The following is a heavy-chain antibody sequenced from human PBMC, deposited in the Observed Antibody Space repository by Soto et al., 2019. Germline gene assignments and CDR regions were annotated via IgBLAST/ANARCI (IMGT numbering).Heavy chain of an antibody. J-gene: IGHJ6*02. CDR1: GGSISSGDYY. CDR2: IYYSGST. Sequence: PSETLSLTCTVSGGSISSGDYYWSWVRQPPGKGLEWIGYIYYSGSTYYNPSLKSRVTISVDTSKSQFSLKLSFVTAADTAVYYCARDYSGSDWGYYYGMDVWGQGTTVTVSS. CDR3: ARDYSGSDWGYYYGMDV. D-gene: IGHD1-26*01. V-gene: IGHV4-30-4*01.